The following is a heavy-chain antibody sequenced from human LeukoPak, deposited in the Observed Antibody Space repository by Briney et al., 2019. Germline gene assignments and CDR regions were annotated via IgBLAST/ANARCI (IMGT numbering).Heavy chain of an antibody. Sequence: PGGSLRLSCAASGFTFGSWWMHWVRHAPGKGLVWVSLIDSDGASTEYADSVKGRFTISRDNAKNKLYLQMNGLTADDTAVYFCARDRDIYDYVWGSYRSRNWFDSWGQGTLVTVSS. CDR1: GFTFGSWW. CDR3: ARDRDIYDYVWGSYRSRNWFDS. V-gene: IGHV3-74*03. CDR2: IDSDGAST. J-gene: IGHJ5*01. D-gene: IGHD3-16*02.